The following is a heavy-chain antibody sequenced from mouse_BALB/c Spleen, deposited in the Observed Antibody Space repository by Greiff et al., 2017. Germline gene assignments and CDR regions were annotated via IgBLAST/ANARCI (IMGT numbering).Heavy chain of an antibody. CDR1: GDSITSGY. V-gene: IGHV3-8*02. CDR2: ISYSGST. J-gene: IGHJ4*01. CDR3: ARSLYDGYSPYAMDY. Sequence: EVQLQQSGPSLVKPSQTLSLTCSVTGDSITSGYWNWIRKFPGNKLEYMGYISYSGSTYYNPSLKSRISITRDTSKNQYYLQLNSVTTEDTATYYCARSLYDGYSPYAMDYWGQGTSVTVSS. D-gene: IGHD2-3*01.